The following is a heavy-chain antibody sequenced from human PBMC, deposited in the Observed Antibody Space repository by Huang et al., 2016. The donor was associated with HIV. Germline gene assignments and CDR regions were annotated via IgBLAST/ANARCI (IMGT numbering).Heavy chain of an antibody. D-gene: IGHD6-13*01. CDR3: AKGGSAAAVLDF. J-gene: IGHJ4*02. CDR2: ISYDAKTK. CDR1: GFTFSSYG. V-gene: IGHV3-30*18. Sequence: QVQLVESGGGVVQPGRSLRISCAASGFTFSSYGMHWVRQAPGTGREWVAVISYDAKTKYYADSVKGRFSISRDNSKTTVYLQLNSLRVEDTAVYYCAKGGSAAAVLDFWGQGTLVTVSS.